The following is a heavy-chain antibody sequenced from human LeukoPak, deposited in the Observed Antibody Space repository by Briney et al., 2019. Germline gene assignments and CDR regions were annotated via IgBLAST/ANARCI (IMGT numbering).Heavy chain of an antibody. J-gene: IGHJ4*02. Sequence: GGSLRLSCAASGFTFSSYAMHWVRQAPGKGLEYVSAISSNGGSTYYANSVKGRFTISRDNSKNTLYLQMGSLRAEDMAVYYCARGSRNYYDSSGYYYYWGQGTLVTVSS. CDR1: GFTFSSYA. V-gene: IGHV3-64*01. D-gene: IGHD3-22*01. CDR2: ISSNGGST. CDR3: ARGSRNYYDSSGYYYY.